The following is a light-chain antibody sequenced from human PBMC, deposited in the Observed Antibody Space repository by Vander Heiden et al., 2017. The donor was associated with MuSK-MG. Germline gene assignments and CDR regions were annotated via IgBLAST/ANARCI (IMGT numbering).Light chain of an antibody. CDR2: GAS. V-gene: IGKV3-15*01. CDR3: QQYDDWPKT. J-gene: IGKJ1*01. Sequence: EVVLTQSPATLSVSPGESATLSCRASQSVGRNLAWSQQLPGQAPRRLMYGASVTSPGVPGRFTGSGSGTDFTLTISSVQSEDFSVYYCQQYDDWPKTFGQGTKVDIK. CDR1: QSVGRN.